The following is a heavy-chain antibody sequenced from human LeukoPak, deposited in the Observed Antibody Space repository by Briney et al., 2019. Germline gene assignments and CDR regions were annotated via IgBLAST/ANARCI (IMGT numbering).Heavy chain of an antibody. CDR3: ARDRPGIVVVPAAGGWFDP. D-gene: IGHD2-2*01. CDR1: GGTFSSYA. CDR2: LLPIFGTA. Sequence: GASVKVSCKASGGTFSSYAISWVRQAPGQGLEWMGGLLPIFGTANYAQKFQGRVTITADKSTSTAYMELSSLRSKDTAVYYCARDRPGIVVVPAAGGWFDPWGQGTLVTVSS. V-gene: IGHV1-69*06. J-gene: IGHJ5*02.